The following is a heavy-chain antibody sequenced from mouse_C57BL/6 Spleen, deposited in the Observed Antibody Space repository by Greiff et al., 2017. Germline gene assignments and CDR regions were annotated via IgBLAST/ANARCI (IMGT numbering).Heavy chain of an antibody. CDR2: INPNNGGT. V-gene: IGHV1-26*01. CDR1: GYTFTDYY. CDR3: ARDITPRVGFAY. J-gene: IGHJ3*01. Sequence: EVQLQQSGPELVKPGASVKISCKASGYTFTDYYMNWVKQSHGKSLEWIGDINPNNGGTSYNQKCKGKATLTVDKSSSTAYIELRSLTSEDSAVYYCARDITPRVGFAYWGQGTLVTVSA. D-gene: IGHD1-1*01.